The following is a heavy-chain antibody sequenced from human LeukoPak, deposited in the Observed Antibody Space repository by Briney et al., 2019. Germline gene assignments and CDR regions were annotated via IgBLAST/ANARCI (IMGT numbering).Heavy chain of an antibody. CDR2: IRNDESDR. Sequence: GGSLRLSCAASGFIFSDYGMHWVRQAPGKGLEWVAFIRNDESDRDHADSVKGRFTISRDNSKNTLYLQMASLRREDTGVYYCAIYDSRGDFDYWGQGTQVTVSA. CDR3: AIYDSRGDFDY. D-gene: IGHD3-22*01. CDR1: GFIFSDYG. J-gene: IGHJ4*02. V-gene: IGHV3-30*02.